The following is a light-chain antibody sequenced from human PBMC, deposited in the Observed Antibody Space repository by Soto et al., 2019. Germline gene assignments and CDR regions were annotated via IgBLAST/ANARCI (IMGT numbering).Light chain of an antibody. V-gene: IGLV2-8*01. CDR3: SSYAGSNTLV. CDR2: EGS. J-gene: IGLJ2*01. CDR1: NSDVGTYNY. Sequence: QSALTQPPSASGSPGQSVTISCTGTNSDVGTYNYVSWYQQRPGKAPKLIMYEGSNWPSGVPDRFSGSKSGSTASLTVSGLQAEYEADYFCSSYAGSNTLVFGGGTKLTVL.